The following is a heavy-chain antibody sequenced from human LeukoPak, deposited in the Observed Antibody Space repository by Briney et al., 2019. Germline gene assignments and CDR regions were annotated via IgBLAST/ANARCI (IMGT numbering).Heavy chain of an antibody. V-gene: IGHV1-2*02. D-gene: IGHD3-10*01. CDR2: INPNSGGT. CDR3: ARERYYSSGNYNNRIDY. CDR1: GYTFTSYA. J-gene: IGHJ4*02. Sequence: ASVKVSCKASGYTFTSYAMNWVRQAPGQGFEWMGWINPNSGGTNYAQKFQGRVTMTRDTSISTAYMELSRLRSDDTALYYCARERYYSSGNYNNRIDYWGQGTLVTVSS.